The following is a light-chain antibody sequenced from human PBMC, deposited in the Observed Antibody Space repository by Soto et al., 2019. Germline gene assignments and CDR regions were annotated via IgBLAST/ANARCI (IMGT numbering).Light chain of an antibody. CDR1: SSDVGGYNF. CDR2: EVS. J-gene: IGLJ3*02. Sequence: QSALTQPASVSGSPGQSITISCTGTSSDVGGYNFVSWYQQRPGKAPKLMIYEVSNRPSGVSNRFSGSKSGNTASLTISGLQVEDEADYCCSSCRGITALVFGGGTKLTVL. CDR3: SSCRGITALV. V-gene: IGLV2-14*03.